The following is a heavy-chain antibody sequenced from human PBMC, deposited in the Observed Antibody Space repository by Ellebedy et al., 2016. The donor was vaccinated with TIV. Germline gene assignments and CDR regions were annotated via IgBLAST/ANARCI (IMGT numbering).Heavy chain of an antibody. CDR1: GGTFSNYA. V-gene: IGHV1-69*04. J-gene: IGHJ4*02. CDR3: ARWGGSAGRFQGPYDW. CDR2: IIPILGVA. Sequence: AASVQVSCKASGGTFSNYAFNWVRQAPGQGLEWMGRIIPILGVADYAQNFQGRVTFTADKDSTTVYMELSSLRSEDTAVYYCARWGGSAGRFQGPYDWWGQGTLVAVSS. D-gene: IGHD1-26*01.